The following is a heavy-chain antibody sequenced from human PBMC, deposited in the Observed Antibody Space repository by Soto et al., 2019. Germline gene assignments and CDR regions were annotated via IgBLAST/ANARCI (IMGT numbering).Heavy chain of an antibody. D-gene: IGHD3-10*01. J-gene: IGHJ4*02. Sequence: QVQLQESGPGLVKPSGTLSLTCALSGASIITDNWWSWVRQPPGKEMEWIGEIYHSGNTNFTPSVKSRVPISVDTSKNQCSLTVSSVTAADTAIYYCARASASSKLRGVVINWGQGTLVTVSS. V-gene: IGHV4-4*02. CDR3: ARASASSKLRGVVIN. CDR1: GASIITDNW. CDR2: IYHSGNT.